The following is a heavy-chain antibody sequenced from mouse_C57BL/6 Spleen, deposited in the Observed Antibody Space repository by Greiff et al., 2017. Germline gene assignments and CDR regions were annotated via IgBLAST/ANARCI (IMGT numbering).Heavy chain of an antibody. J-gene: IGHJ1*03. Sequence: VQLQQSGPELVKPGASVKISCKASGYSFTGYYMNWVKQSPEKSLEWIGEINPSTGGTTYNQKFKAKATLTVDKSSSTAYRQLKSLTSEDSAVYYCARFPYYYGSSYGYFDVWGTGTTVTVSS. D-gene: IGHD1-1*01. CDR2: INPSTGGT. CDR3: ARFPYYYGSSYGYFDV. V-gene: IGHV1-42*01. CDR1: GYSFTGYY.